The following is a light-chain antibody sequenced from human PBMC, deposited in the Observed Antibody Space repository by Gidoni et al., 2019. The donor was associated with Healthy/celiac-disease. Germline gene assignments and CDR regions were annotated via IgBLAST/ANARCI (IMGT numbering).Light chain of an antibody. Sequence: IRMTQSPSSLSASTGDRVTIPCRASQGISSYLAWYQQKPGKAPKLLIYAASTLQSGVPSRFSGSGSGTDFTLTISCLQSEDFATYYCQQYYSYPRTFGQXTKVEIK. J-gene: IGKJ1*01. CDR3: QQYYSYPRT. CDR1: QGISSY. V-gene: IGKV1-8*01. CDR2: AAS.